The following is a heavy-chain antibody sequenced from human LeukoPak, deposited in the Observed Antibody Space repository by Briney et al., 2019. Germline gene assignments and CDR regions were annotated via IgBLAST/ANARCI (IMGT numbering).Heavy chain of an antibody. CDR3: ARPIVVNYYGMDV. CDR2: IYYSGST. V-gene: IGHV4-30-4*01. J-gene: IGHJ6*02. Sequence: PSETLSLTCTVSGCSISSGYYYWSWIRQPPGKGLEWIGYIYYSGSTYYNPSLKSRVTISVDTSKNQFSLKLSSVTAADTAVYYCARPIVVNYYGMDVWGQGTTVTVSS. CDR1: GCSISSGYYY. D-gene: IGHD2-2*01.